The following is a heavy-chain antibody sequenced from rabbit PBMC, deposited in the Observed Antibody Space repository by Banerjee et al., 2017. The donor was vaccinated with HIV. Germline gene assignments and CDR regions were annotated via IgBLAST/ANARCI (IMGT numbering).Heavy chain of an antibody. J-gene: IGHJ4*01. CDR1: GFSFSSGYD. V-gene: IGHV1S45*01. Sequence: QQQLEESGGGLVKPGGTLTLTCTASGFSFSSGYDMCWVRQAPGKGLEWIACIYTGSSGNTYYANWARGRFTISITSNTVDLKMTSLTAADTATYFCARDPGAWNDFNLWGPGTLVTVS. CDR3: ARDPGAWNDFNL. CDR2: IYTGSSGNT. D-gene: IGHD3-1*01.